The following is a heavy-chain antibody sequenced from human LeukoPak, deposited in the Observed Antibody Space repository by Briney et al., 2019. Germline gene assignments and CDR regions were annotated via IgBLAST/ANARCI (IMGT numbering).Heavy chain of an antibody. Sequence: GGSLRLSCAASGFTFSSYWMHWVRQAPGKGLEWVSAISGSGGSTYYADSVKGRFTISRDNSKNTLYLQMNSLRAEDTAVYYCAKNYYGSGSYYNGFDYWGQGTLVTASS. CDR3: AKNYYGSGSYYNGFDY. CDR2: ISGSGGST. D-gene: IGHD3-10*01. V-gene: IGHV3-23*01. CDR1: GFTFSSYW. J-gene: IGHJ4*02.